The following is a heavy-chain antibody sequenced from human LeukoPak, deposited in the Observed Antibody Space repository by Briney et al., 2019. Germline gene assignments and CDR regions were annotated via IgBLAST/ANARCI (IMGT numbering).Heavy chain of an antibody. J-gene: IGHJ6*02. D-gene: IGHD3-3*01. CDR1: GFTVSSNY. CDR3: VRVGDFWSGYPNYYYGMDV. CDR2: IYSGGST. V-gene: IGHV3-66*02. Sequence: GGSLRLSCAASGFTVSSNYMSWVRQAPGKGLEWVSVIYSGGSTYYADSVKGRFTISRDNSKNTLYLQMNSLRAEDTAVYYCVRVGDFWSGYPNYYYGMDVWGQGTMVTVSS.